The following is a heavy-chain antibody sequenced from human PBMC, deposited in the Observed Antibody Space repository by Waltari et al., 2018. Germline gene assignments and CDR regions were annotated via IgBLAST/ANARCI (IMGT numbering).Heavy chain of an antibody. J-gene: IGHJ3*02. CDR1: GGSISSGGYS. CDR3: ARGSGGSPTAFDI. V-gene: IGHV4-30-2*01. CDR2: IYHSGRT. Sequence: QLQLQESGSGLVKPSQTLSLTCAVSGGSISSGGYSWSWIRQPPGKGLEWIRYIYHSGRTYYNPSLKSRVTISVDSSKNQFSLKLSSVTAADTAVYYCARGSGGSPTAFDIWGQGTMVTVSS. D-gene: IGHD2-15*01.